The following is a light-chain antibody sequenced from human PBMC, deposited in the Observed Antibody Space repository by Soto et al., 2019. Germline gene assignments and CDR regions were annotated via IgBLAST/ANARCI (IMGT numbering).Light chain of an antibody. V-gene: IGKV3-20*01. CDR1: QSLTTRY. CDR2: CAS. CDR3: QQYGSSPT. Sequence: EIVLTQSPGTLSLFPGERATLSCRASQSLTTRYLSWYQQKPGQAPRLLIYCASSRATGIPDRFSGGVSGTYFTLTISRLEPEDFAVYHCQQYGSSPTFGQGTRLEIK. J-gene: IGKJ5*01.